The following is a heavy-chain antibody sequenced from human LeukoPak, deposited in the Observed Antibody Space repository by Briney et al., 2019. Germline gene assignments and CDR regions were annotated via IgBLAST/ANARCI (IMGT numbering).Heavy chain of an antibody. CDR1: GGSISSSGHY. J-gene: IGHJ4*02. CDR2: IYSNGNT. D-gene: IGHD4-17*01. V-gene: IGHV4-39*07. CDR3: ARSATVTTGYFDY. Sequence: SETLSLTCSVSGGSISSSGHYWGWIRQSPEKGLDWIGSIYSNGNTYYSPSVKSRVTISVDTSKTQFSLKLTSVTAAETAVYYCARSATVTTGYFDYWGQGALVTVSS.